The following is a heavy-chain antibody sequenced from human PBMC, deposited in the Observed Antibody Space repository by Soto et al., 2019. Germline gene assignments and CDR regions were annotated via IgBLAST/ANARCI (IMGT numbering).Heavy chain of an antibody. V-gene: IGHV4-59*12. CDR1: GGSINSYY. CDR3: ARDRGLLLDY. CDR2: ISYSGST. D-gene: IGHD4-17*01. J-gene: IGHJ4*02. Sequence: SETLSLTCTVSGGSINSYYWTWIRQPPGKGLEWIGYISYSGSTSYNPSLKSRITISVDRSKNQFSLKLSSVTAADTAVYYCARDRGLLLDYWGQGTLVTVSS.